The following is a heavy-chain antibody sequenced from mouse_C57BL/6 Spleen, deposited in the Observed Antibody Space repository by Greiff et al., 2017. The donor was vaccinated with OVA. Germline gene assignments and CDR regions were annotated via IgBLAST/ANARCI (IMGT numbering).Heavy chain of an antibody. D-gene: IGHD2-3*01. J-gene: IGHJ4*01. Sequence: VQLQQSGAELVKPGASVKMPCKASGYTFTSYWITWVKQRPGQGLEWIGDIYPGSGSTNYNEKFKSKATLTVDTSSSTAYMQLSSLTSEDSAVYYCAREVGYYDYYAMDYWGQGTSVTVSS. V-gene: IGHV1-55*01. CDR3: AREVGYYDYYAMDY. CDR2: IYPGSGST. CDR1: GYTFTSYW.